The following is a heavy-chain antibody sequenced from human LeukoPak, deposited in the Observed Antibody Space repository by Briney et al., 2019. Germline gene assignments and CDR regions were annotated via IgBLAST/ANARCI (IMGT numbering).Heavy chain of an antibody. Sequence: GGSLRLSCAASGFTFSNYGPHWVRQAPGEGLEWVSFIRYDGSNQYYTDSVKGRFTISRDNSKSTLYLQMNSLRTEDTAMYYCAKGAPNLPDYWGQGTLVTVSS. J-gene: IGHJ4*02. D-gene: IGHD2-8*01. CDR3: AKGAPNLPDY. CDR1: GFTFSNYG. CDR2: IRYDGSNQ. V-gene: IGHV3-30*02.